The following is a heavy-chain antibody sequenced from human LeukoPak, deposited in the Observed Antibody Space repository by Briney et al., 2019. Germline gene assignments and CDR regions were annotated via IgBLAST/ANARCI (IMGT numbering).Heavy chain of an antibody. D-gene: IGHD1-26*01. CDR3: ARDGTSMDDY. J-gene: IGHJ4*01. V-gene: IGHV1-18*01. Sequence: ASVRLSCTASGYTFSNFGINWVRQAPGQGLEWMGWISGNNDNPNYGQKFQGRFTVTTDSSTNTAYMELRNLRLDDTAVYYCARDGTSMDDYWGHG. CDR2: ISGNNDNP. CDR1: GYTFSNFG.